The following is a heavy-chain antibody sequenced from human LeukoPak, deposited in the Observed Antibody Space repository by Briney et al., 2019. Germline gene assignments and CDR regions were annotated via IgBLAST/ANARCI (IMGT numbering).Heavy chain of an antibody. CDR2: IHNIGST. Sequence: SETLSLTCSVSGVSINNYYCTWIRQPPGEGLEWIGYIHNIGSTNYNPSLKSRVDISGDTSKNQFSLTLRSVTAADTGVYYCARGAGSQLLLGSEQYYYYYGMDVWGQGTTVTVSS. V-gene: IGHV4-4*08. D-gene: IGHD2-2*01. CDR3: ARGAGSQLLLGSEQYYYYYGMDV. J-gene: IGHJ6*02. CDR1: GVSINNYY.